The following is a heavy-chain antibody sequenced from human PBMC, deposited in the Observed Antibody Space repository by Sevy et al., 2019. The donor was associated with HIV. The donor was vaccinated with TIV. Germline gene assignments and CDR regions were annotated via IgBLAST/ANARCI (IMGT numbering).Heavy chain of an antibody. V-gene: IGHV1-69*13. J-gene: IGHJ4*02. CDR2: IIPIFGTA. D-gene: IGHD2-2*01. Sequence: ASVKVSCKASGGTFSSYAISWVRQAPGQGLEWMGGIIPIFGTANYAQKFQGRVTITADESTCTAYMELSSLRSEDTAVYYCARDGGYCSSTSCSRSFDYWGQGTLVTVSS. CDR1: GGTFSSYA. CDR3: ARDGGYCSSTSCSRSFDY.